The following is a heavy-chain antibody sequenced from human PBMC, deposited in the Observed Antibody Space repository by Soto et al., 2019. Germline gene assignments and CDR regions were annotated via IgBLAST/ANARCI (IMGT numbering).Heavy chain of an antibody. CDR3: ARPVYPIDIVVVPAAYYGMDV. Sequence: PSETLSLTCTVSGGTICSSSYYWGWIRQPPGKGLEWIGSIYYSGSTYYNPSLKSRVTISVDTSKNQFSLKLSSVTAADTAVYYCARPVYPIDIVVVPAAYYGMDVWGQGTTVTVS. J-gene: IGHJ6*02. CDR2: IYYSGST. CDR1: GGTICSSSYY. V-gene: IGHV4-39*01. D-gene: IGHD2-2*01.